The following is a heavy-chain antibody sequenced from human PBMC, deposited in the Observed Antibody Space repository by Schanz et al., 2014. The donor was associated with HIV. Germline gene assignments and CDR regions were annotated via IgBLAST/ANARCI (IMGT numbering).Heavy chain of an antibody. D-gene: IGHD1-26*01. V-gene: IGHV3-30*02. CDR2: IWYDGSNK. Sequence: VQLVESGGGLVQPGGTLRLSCATSGFTFRTFSMDWVRQAPGKGLECVAFIWYDGSNKYYADSVKGRFTISRDNSKNTLYLQMNSLRAEDTAVYYCAKDGSWEAFDVFDIWGQGTMVTVSS. CDR1: GFTFRTFS. CDR3: AKDGSWEAFDVFDI. J-gene: IGHJ3*02.